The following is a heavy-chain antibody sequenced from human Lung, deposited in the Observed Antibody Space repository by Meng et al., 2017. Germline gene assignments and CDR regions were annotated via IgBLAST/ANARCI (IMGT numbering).Heavy chain of an antibody. CDR1: GGSFSGYY. V-gene: IGHV4-34*02. D-gene: IGHD6-19*01. J-gene: IGHJ4*02. Sequence: HVQLTEWGAGLLRPSRTLSLTFAVYGGSFSGYYWSWIRQPPGKGLEWIGEIIDSGSTNYNPSLKSRVTISVDTSKNQFSLRVTSVTAADRAVYYCVRRTYSSGWYFDYWGQGTLVTVSS. CDR3: VRRTYSSGWYFDY. CDR2: IIDSGST.